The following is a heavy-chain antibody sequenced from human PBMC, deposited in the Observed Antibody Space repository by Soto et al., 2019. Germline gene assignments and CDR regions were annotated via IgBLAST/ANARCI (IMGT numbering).Heavy chain of an antibody. CDR3: ARDQSFDRSYYYGIDV. D-gene: IGHD3-22*01. CDR2: ISPFNGNT. CDR1: GYPFTHYG. Sequence: QVQLVQSGAEVKKPGASVKVSCKSSGYPFTHYGITWVRQAPGLGLEWMGWISPFNGNTNYGQTVQGRVTLTTDTXTXXGYMELRSLRSDDTAVYYCARDQSFDRSYYYGIDVWGQGTTVIVSS. V-gene: IGHV1-18*01. J-gene: IGHJ6*02.